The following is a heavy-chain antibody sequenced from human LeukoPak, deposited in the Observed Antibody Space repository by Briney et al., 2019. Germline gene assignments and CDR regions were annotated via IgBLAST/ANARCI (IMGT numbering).Heavy chain of an antibody. CDR3: ARVGATFDY. V-gene: IGHV4-34*01. Sequence: MSSETLSLTCAVYGGSFSGYYWSWIRQPPGKGLEWIGEINHSGSTNYNPSLKSRVTISVDTSKNQFSLKLSSVTAADTAVYYCARVGATFDYWGQGTLVTVSS. D-gene: IGHD1-26*01. J-gene: IGHJ4*02. CDR2: INHSGST. CDR1: GGSFSGYY.